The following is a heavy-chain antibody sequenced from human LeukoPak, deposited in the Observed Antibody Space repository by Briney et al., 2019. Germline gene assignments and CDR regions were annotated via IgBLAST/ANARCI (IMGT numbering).Heavy chain of an antibody. V-gene: IGHV1-69*13. CDR2: IIPTFGTA. J-gene: IGHJ4*02. CDR3: ASPRYCSGGSCQYFDY. Sequence: SVKVSCKASGGTFSSYAISWVRQAPGQGLEWMGGIIPTFGTANYAQKFQGRVTITADESTSTAYMELSSLRSEDTAVYYCASPRYCSGGSCQYFDYWGQGTLVTVSS. CDR1: GGTFSSYA. D-gene: IGHD2-15*01.